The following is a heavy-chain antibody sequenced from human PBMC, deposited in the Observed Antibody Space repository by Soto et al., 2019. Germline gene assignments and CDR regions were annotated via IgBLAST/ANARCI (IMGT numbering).Heavy chain of an antibody. D-gene: IGHD2-21*02. CDR2: MYTSGGA. CDR1: GLSISSHY. Sequence: ETLSLTCAISGLSISSHYWSLFRQPAGKGLEWTGRMYTSGGANYNPSLRSRVSMSRDTSKNHLSLKLTSVTAADAAVYYCARSGGDDGYNGTDVWGQGTTVTVSS. CDR3: ARSGGDDGYNGTDV. J-gene: IGHJ6*02. V-gene: IGHV4-4*07.